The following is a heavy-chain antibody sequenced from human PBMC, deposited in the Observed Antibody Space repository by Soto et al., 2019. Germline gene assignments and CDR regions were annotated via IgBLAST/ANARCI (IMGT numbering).Heavy chain of an antibody. CDR3: ARRDGYYYGSGTYTGVDY. D-gene: IGHD3-10*01. CDR1: GYSFTSYW. CDR2: IYPGDSDT. J-gene: IGHJ4*02. V-gene: IGHV5-51*01. Sequence: LXASLKISCKGCGYSFTSYWIGWVRQMPGKGLEWMGIIYPGDSDTRYSPSFQGQVTISADKSISTAYLQWSSLKASDTAMYYCARRDGYYYGSGTYTGVDYWGQGTLVTGSS.